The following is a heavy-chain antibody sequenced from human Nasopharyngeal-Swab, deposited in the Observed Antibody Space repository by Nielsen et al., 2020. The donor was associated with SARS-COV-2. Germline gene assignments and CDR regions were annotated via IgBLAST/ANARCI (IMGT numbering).Heavy chain of an antibody. Sequence: GGSLRLSCAASGFTFSSYWMSWVRQAPGKGLEWVAVIWYDGSEKYYVDSVKGRFTISRDNAKNSLYLQMNSLRAEDTAVYCCARDRGWGIQLYLSWGQGTLVTVSS. V-gene: IGHV3-7*04. D-gene: IGHD5-18*01. CDR2: IWYDGSEK. CDR3: ARDRGWGIQLYLS. CDR1: GFTFSSYW. J-gene: IGHJ5*02.